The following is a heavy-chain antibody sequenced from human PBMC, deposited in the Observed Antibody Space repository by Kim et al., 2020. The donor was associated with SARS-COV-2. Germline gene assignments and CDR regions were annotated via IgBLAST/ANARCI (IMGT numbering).Heavy chain of an antibody. Sequence: KFKGRVTMTRDTSTSTVYMELSSLRSEDTAVYYCARDPVDSSGYSNWFDPWGQGTLVTVSS. CDR3: ARDPVDSSGYSNWFDP. D-gene: IGHD3-22*01. V-gene: IGHV1-46*01. J-gene: IGHJ5*02.